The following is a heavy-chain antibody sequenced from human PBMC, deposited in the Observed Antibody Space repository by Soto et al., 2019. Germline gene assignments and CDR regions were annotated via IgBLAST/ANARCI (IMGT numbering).Heavy chain of an antibody. J-gene: IGHJ4*02. CDR1: RFAVSNYG. V-gene: IGHV3-33*01. D-gene: IGHD6-6*01. CDR2: IWYDGSNK. Sequence: GGSLRLSCAASRFAVSNYGMHWVRQAPGKGLAWVALIWYDGSNKYYADSVKGRFTISRDNSKNTLYLQMNSLRAEDTAVYYCAGSPPGVAGRYYFDYWGQGALVTVSS. CDR3: AGSPPGVAGRYYFDY.